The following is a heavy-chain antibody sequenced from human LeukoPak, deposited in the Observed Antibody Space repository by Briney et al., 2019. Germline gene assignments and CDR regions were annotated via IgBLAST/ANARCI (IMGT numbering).Heavy chain of an antibody. CDR2: VSAYNGNT. J-gene: IGHJ6*02. CDR3: ASGRVVVPAAMEGDYYYYGMDV. V-gene: IGHV1-18*01. Sequence: GASVKVSCKASGYTFTSYGISWVRQAPGQGLEWMGWVSAYNGNTNYAQKLQGRVTMTTDTSTSTAYMELRSLRSDDTAVYYCASGRVVVPAAMEGDYYYYGMDVWGQGTTVTVSS. D-gene: IGHD2-2*01. CDR1: GYTFTSYG.